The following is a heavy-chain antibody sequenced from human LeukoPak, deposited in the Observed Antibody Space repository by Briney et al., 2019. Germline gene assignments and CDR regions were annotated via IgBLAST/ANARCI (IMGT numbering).Heavy chain of an antibody. CDR2: ISSRGTTI. V-gene: IGHV3-48*04. CDR1: GFTFSSYA. J-gene: IGHJ4*02. CDR3: ARVYYGSGSPRHFDY. D-gene: IGHD3-10*01. Sequence: GGSLRLSCVASGFTFSSYAMSWVRQAPGKGLECVSYISSRGTTIYYADSVKGRFTISRDNAKNSLYLQMSSLRAEDTAVYYCARVYYGSGSPRHFDYWGQGTLVTVSS.